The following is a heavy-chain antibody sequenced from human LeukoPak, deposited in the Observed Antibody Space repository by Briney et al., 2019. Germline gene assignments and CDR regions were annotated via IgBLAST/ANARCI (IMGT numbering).Heavy chain of an antibody. J-gene: IGHJ4*02. V-gene: IGHV4-61*02. Sequence: SETLSLTCTVSGGSISSGSYYWSWIRQPAGKGLEWIGRIYTSGSTNYNPSLKSRVTISVDTSKNQFSLKLSSVTAADTAVYYCARDLMGIAYRGAFYYWGQGTLVTVSS. CDR1: GGSISSGSYY. D-gene: IGHD6-13*01. CDR2: IYTSGST. CDR3: ARDLMGIAYRGAFYY.